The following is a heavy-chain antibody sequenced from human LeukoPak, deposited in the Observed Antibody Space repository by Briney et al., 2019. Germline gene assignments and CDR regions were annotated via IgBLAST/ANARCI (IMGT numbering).Heavy chain of an antibody. CDR1: GFTFSSYG. CDR3: ARDPSTLLPTDDS. CDR2: ISYDGTDK. J-gene: IGHJ4*02. V-gene: IGHV3-30*12. Sequence: GGSLRLSCAASGFTFSSYGMHWVRQAPDKGLEWVAVISYDGTDKYYADSVKGRFTISRDNSKNTLYLQMNSLRVEDTAIYYCARDPSTLLPTDDSWGQGTLVAVSS. D-gene: IGHD2-2*01.